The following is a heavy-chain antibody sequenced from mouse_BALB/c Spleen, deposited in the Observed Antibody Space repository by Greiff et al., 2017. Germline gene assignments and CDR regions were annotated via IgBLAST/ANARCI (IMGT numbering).Heavy chain of an antibody. V-gene: IGHV1-63*02. J-gene: IGHJ2*01. CDR3: ARWGDGYDVDY. D-gene: IGHD2-2*01. Sequence: VQLQQSGAELVRPGTSVKISCKASGYTFTNYWLGWVKQRPGHGLEWIGDIYPGGGYTNYNEKFKGKATLTADTSSSPAYMQLSSLTSEDSAVYFCARWGDGYDVDYWGQGTTLTVSS. CDR1: GYTFTNYW. CDR2: IYPGGGYT.